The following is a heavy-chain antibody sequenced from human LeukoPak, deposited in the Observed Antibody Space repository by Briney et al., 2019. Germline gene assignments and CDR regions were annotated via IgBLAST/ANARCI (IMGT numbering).Heavy chain of an antibody. CDR3: ARDPLYCSSTSCYGFDY. CDR2: ISSSSSYI. J-gene: IGHJ4*02. D-gene: IGHD2-2*01. CDR1: GFTFSSYS. Sequence: GGSLRLSCAASGFTFSSYSINWVRQAPGKGLEWVSSISSSSSYIYYADSVKGRFTISRDNAKNSLYLQMNSLRAEDTAVYYCARDPLYCSSTSCYGFDYWGQGTLVTVSS. V-gene: IGHV3-21*01.